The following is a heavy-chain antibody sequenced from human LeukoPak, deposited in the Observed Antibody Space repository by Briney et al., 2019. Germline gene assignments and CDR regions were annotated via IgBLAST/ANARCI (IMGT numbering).Heavy chain of an antibody. CDR1: GYTFTSYD. D-gene: IGHD3-10*01. V-gene: IGHV1-8*01. Sequence: GASVKVSCTASGYTFTSYDINWVRQATGQGLEWMGWMNPNSGNTGYAQKFQGRVTMTRNTSISTAYMELSSLRSEDTAVYYCARGRRVVRYGTYGMDVWGQGTTVTVSS. CDR3: ARGRRVVRYGTYGMDV. J-gene: IGHJ6*02. CDR2: MNPNSGNT.